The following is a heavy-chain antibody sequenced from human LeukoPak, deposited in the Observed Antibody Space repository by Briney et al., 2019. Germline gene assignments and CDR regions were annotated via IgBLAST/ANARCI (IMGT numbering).Heavy chain of an antibody. CDR1: GYTFTAYY. V-gene: IGHV1-2*02. Sequence: ASVKVSCKTSGYTFTAYYIHWVRQAPGQGLEWMGWVIPNNGGTNYAQNFQGRIAMTRDTSIGTAHMELSRLTSDETAIYYCAKEAKDYYDADGYYLDYWGQGTLVTVSS. J-gene: IGHJ4*02. D-gene: IGHD3-22*01. CDR3: AKEAKDYYDADGYYLDY. CDR2: VIPNNGGT.